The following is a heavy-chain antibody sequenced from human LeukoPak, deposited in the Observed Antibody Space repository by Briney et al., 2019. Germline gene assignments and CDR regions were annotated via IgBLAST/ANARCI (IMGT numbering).Heavy chain of an antibody. J-gene: IGHJ4*02. V-gene: IGHV1-18*01. CDR2: ISAYNGNT. D-gene: IGHD5-18*01. CDR1: GYTFTSYG. CDR3: AREDTAMVTPIH. Sequence: ASVKVSCKASGYTFTSYGISWVRQAPGQGLEWMGWISAYNGNTNYAQKLQGRVTMTTDASTSTAYMELRSLRSDDTAVYYCAREDTAMVTPIHWGQGTLVTVSS.